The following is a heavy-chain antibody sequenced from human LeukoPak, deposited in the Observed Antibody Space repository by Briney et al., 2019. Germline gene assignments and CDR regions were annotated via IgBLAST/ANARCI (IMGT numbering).Heavy chain of an antibody. CDR3: ARARITMVRGVISKYDY. V-gene: IGHV4-34*01. D-gene: IGHD3-10*01. CDR1: GGSISSYY. Sequence: SSETLSLTCTVSGGSISSYYWSWIRQPPGKGLEWIGEINHSGSTNYSPSLKSRVTISVDTSKNQFSLKLSSVTAADTAVYYCARARITMVRGVISKYDYWGRGTLVTVSS. CDR2: INHSGST. J-gene: IGHJ4*02.